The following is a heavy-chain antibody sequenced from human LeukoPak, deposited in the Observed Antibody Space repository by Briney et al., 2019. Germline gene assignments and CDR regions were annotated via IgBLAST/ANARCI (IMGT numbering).Heavy chain of an antibody. CDR1: GYTFTSYG. Sequence: ASVKVSCKASGYTFTSYGISWVRRAPGQGLEWMGWIGAYNGETEYAQKFQGRVTMTTDTSTSTAYMELRSLTSDDTAVYYCARDIGVSQFDYWGQGTLVTVSS. V-gene: IGHV1-18*01. D-gene: IGHD3-10*01. CDR2: IGAYNGET. CDR3: ARDIGVSQFDY. J-gene: IGHJ4*02.